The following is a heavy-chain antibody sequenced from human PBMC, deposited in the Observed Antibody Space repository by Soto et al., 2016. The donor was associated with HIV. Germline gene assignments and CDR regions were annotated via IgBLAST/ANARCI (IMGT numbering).Heavy chain of an antibody. CDR2: INPNTGGT. CDR1: GYTFTDYY. J-gene: IGHJ4*02. D-gene: IGHD5-18*01. CDR3: ATRIGYSYGFYTFDS. V-gene: IGHV1-2*02. Sequence: QVQLVQSGAEVKKPGASVKVSCKASGYTFTDYYIHWVRQAPGQGLEWMGWINPNTGGTNYAQKFQGRVTMTRDTSIRTASMDLSRLTSADTAVYYCATRIGYSYGFYTFDSWGQGTLVTVSS.